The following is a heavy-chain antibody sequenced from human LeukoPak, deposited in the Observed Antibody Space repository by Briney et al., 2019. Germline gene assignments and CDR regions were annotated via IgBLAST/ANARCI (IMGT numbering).Heavy chain of an antibody. D-gene: IGHD1-1*01. CDR3: VRGPFGNDAGA. CDR2: INHGGHT. J-gene: IGHJ5*02. V-gene: IGHV4-34*01. CDR1: GGSFNDYY. Sequence: SETLSLTCAVSGGSFNDYYWSRIRQSPGKGLEWIGDINHGGHTNYNPSLKSRVTMSVDTSKNQFSLNLISVTAADAAVYYCVRGPFGNDAGAWGQGTRVTVSS.